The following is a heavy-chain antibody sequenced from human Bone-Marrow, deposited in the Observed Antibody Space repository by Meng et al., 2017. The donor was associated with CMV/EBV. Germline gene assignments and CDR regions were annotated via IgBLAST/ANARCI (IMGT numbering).Heavy chain of an antibody. Sequence: GGSLRLSCAASGFTFSSYSMNWVRQAPGKGLEWVSYISSSSSTIYYADSVKGRFTISRDNAKNSLYLQMNSLRAEDTAVYYCAKGFDFWSGYYDGYWGQGTLVTVSS. CDR2: ISSSSSTI. V-gene: IGHV3-48*04. CDR1: GFTFSSYS. CDR3: AKGFDFWSGYYDGY. D-gene: IGHD3-3*01. J-gene: IGHJ4*02.